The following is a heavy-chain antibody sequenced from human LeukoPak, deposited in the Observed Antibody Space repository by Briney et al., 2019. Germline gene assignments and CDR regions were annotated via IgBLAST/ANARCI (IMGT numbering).Heavy chain of an antibody. CDR3: ARDPYKDIVVVVAATQNYGMDV. Sequence: GGSLRLSCAASGFTFSSYSMNWVRQAPGKGLEWVSSISSSSSYIHYADSVKGRFTISRDNAKNSLYLQMNSLRAEDTAVYYCARDPYKDIVVVVAATQNYGMDVWGQGTTVTVSS. V-gene: IGHV3-21*01. D-gene: IGHD2-15*01. CDR1: GFTFSSYS. J-gene: IGHJ6*02. CDR2: ISSSSSYI.